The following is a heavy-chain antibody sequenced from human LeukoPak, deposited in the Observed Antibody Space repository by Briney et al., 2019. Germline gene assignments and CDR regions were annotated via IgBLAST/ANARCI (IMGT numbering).Heavy chain of an antibody. J-gene: IGHJ4*02. CDR1: GYXFTSYS. V-gene: IGHV1-18*01. CDR2: ISAYNGNT. CDR3: ARASYCSGGSCYSDY. Sequence: EASVKVSCKASGYXFTSYSISWVRQAPGQGLEWMGWISAYNGNTIYAQKVKGRVTMTTDTSTSTAYMELRSLKSDDTAVYYCARASYCSGGSCYSDYWGQGTLVTVSS. D-gene: IGHD2-15*01.